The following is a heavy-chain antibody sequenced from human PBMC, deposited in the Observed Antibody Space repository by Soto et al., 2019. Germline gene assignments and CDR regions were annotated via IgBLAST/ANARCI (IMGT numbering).Heavy chain of an antibody. J-gene: IGHJ5*02. CDR2: IYYSGST. V-gene: IGHV4-59*08. CDR1: GGSISSYY. Sequence: SETLSLTCTVSGGSISSYYWSWIRQPPGKGLEWIGYIYYSGSTNYNPSLKSRVTISVDTSKNQFSLKLSSVTAADTAVYYCGRQAEGWFDPWGQGTLVTVPS. CDR3: GRQAEGWFDP.